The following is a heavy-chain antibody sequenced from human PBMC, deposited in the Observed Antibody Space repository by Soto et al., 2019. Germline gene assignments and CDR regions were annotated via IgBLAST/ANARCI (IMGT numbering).Heavy chain of an antibody. CDR3: AREVGYGDFSAALLD. D-gene: IGHD4-17*01. CDR1: GGTFSSHS. Sequence: EQLMQSGTEVKKPGSSVKVSCKASGGTFSSHSINWVRQAPGQGLEWMGGIISMFGTTNYGQKFQGRVTITADQSTNTAYMELNSLRSDDTAVYYCAREVGYGDFSAALLDWGQGTLVTVSS. CDR2: IISMFGTT. V-gene: IGHV1-69*01. J-gene: IGHJ4*02.